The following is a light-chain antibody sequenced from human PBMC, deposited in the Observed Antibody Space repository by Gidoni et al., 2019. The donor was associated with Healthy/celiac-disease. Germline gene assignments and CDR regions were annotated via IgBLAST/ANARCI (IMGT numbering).Light chain of an antibody. CDR3: QQRSNWPPT. CDR1: QSVSSY. Sequence: EIVFTQSPATLSLSPGERATLSCRASQSVSSYLAWYQQKPGQAPRLLIYDASNRATGIPARFSGSGSGTDFTLTISSLEPEEFAVYYCQQRSNWPPTFGQGTKVEIK. V-gene: IGKV3-11*01. CDR2: DAS. J-gene: IGKJ1*01.